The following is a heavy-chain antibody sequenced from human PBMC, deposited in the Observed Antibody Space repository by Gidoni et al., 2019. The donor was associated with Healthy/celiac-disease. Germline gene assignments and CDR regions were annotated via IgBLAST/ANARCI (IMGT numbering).Heavy chain of an antibody. J-gene: IGHJ4*02. V-gene: IGHV4-59*01. CDR3: ARGTYGDFGYFLHY. D-gene: IGHD4-17*01. Sequence: QVQLQESGPGLVKPSETLSLTCTVSGGSISSYYWSWIRQPPGKGLEWIGYIYYSGSTNYNPSLKSRVTISVDTSKNQFSLKLSSVTAADTAVYYCARGTYGDFGYFLHYWGQGTLVTVSS. CDR2: IYYSGST. CDR1: GGSISSYY.